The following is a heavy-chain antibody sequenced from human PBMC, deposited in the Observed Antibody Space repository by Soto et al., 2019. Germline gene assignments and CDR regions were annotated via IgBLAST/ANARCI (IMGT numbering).Heavy chain of an antibody. V-gene: IGHV2-5*02. CDR2: IYWDDDR. Sequence: SGPTLVNPTQTLTLTCTFSGLSLRANGEGVGWIRQPPGKALDWLALIYWDDDRRYNPSLKSRLSITKDTSRNQVVLTMTNMDPADTATYYCAHRDRDNRCDYWGQGTLVTVSS. CDR1: GLSLRANGEG. J-gene: IGHJ4*02. CDR3: AHRDRDNRCDY. D-gene: IGHD1-20*01.